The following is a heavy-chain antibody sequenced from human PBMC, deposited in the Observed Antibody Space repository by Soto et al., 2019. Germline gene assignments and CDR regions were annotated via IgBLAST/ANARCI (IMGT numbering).Heavy chain of an antibody. CDR1: GFTFSSYA. D-gene: IGHD5-12*01. J-gene: IGHJ5*02. Sequence: PGGSLRLSCAASGFTFSSYAMNWVSQAPGKGLEWISVISNSGHSAYYADSVKGRFTISRDNSKNTLYLQIKSLRAEDTAAYYCAKGGPTFLNWFGPWGQGTLVTVSS. V-gene: IGHV3-23*01. CDR2: ISNSGHSA. CDR3: AKGGPTFLNWFGP.